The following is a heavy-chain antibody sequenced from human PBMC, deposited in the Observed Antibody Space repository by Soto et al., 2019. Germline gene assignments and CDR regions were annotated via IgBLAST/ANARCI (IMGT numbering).Heavy chain of an antibody. CDR2: ISAYNGKR. CDR3: ARGRIVASIHDAFEI. D-gene: IGHD5-12*01. J-gene: IGHJ3*02. Sequence: QGQLLQSGDEVKTPGASVRVSCRASGYPFTSYGISWVRQAPGQGLEWVAWISAYNGKRDTAQKFQDRVTMTLDTSTDTAHMDLGDLTSADTAVYYCARGRIVASIHDAFEIWGQGTKVTVFS. CDR1: GYPFTSYG. V-gene: IGHV1-18*01.